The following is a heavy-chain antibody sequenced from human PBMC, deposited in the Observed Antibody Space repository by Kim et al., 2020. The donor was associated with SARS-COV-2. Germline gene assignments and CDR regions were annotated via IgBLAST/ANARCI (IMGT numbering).Heavy chain of an antibody. D-gene: IGHD3-22*01. J-gene: IGHJ4*02. CDR1: GFIFSSYG. CDR2: IWYDGSRT. CDR3: ARESSGYPDY. Sequence: GGSLRLSCVSSGFIFSSYGFHWVRQAPGKGLEWVANIWYDGSRTYYADSVEGRFTVSRDYSNNTLYLQINSLRAEDTALYYCARESSGYPDYWGQGTLVTGSS. V-gene: IGHV3-33*01.